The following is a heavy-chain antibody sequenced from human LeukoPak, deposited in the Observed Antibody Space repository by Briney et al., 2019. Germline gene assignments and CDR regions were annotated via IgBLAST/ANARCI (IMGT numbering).Heavy chain of an antibody. CDR3: ARDNGSGSYLFGY. V-gene: IGHV1-2*02. CDR1: GYTFTGYY. D-gene: IGHD3-10*01. CDR2: INPNSGGT. J-gene: IGHJ4*02. Sequence: ASVKVSCKASGYTFTGYYMHWVRQAPGQGLEWMGWINPNSGGTNYAQKFQGRVTMTRDTSISTAYMELSRLRSDDTAVYYCARDNGSGSYLFGYWGQGTLVTVSS.